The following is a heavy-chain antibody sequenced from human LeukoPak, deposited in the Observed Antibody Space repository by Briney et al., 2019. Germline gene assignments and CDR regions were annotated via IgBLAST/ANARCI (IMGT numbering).Heavy chain of an antibody. CDR3: ARGRSRRWLQKYYYGMDV. CDR2: INTNTGNP. D-gene: IGHD5-24*01. J-gene: IGHJ6*02. CDR1: GYTFTSYA. Sequence: VASVTVSCTASGYTFTSYAMNWVRQAPGQGLEWMGWINTNTGNPTYAQGFTGRFVFSLDTSVSTAYLQISSLKAEDTAVYYCARGRSRRWLQKYYYGMDVWGQGTTVTVSS. V-gene: IGHV7-4-1*02.